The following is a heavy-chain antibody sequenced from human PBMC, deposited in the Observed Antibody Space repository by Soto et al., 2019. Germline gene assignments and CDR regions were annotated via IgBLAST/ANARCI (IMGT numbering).Heavy chain of an antibody. CDR1: GFTFTNAW. Sequence: EVQLVESGGGLVKPGGSLRLSCTASGFTFTNAWMTWVRQAPGKGLEWVGRIKSASHRGTTDYAAPVKGRFTISRDDSKSMVSLQMNSLKIEATAVYYCATGYASFFSRGSGYHGAEAFDIWGQGAMVTVSS. CDR2: IKSASHRGTT. D-gene: IGHD3-3*01. CDR3: ATGYASFFSRGSGYHGAEAFDI. V-gene: IGHV3-15*01. J-gene: IGHJ3*02.